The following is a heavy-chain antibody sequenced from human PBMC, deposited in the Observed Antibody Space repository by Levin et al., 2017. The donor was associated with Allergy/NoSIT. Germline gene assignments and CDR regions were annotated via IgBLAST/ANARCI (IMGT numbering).Heavy chain of an antibody. CDR2: VYPGDSDS. V-gene: IGHV5-51*01. CDR3: GRLGTGSHLNHYYYAMDV. Sequence: PGGSLRLSCKGSGYSFPNYWIAWVRQLPGKGLEWMGIVYPGDSDSRYSPSFQGQVTISADKSISTAYLQWSSLKASDTAMYYCGRLGTGSHLNHYYYAMDVWGQGTTVTVSS. CDR1: GYSFPNYW. D-gene: IGHD1-1*01. J-gene: IGHJ6*02.